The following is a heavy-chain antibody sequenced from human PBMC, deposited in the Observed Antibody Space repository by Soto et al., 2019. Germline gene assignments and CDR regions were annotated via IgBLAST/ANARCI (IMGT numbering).Heavy chain of an antibody. V-gene: IGHV3-30-3*01. CDR3: ARPENSSSWDYFDY. Sequence: GSLRLSCASSVFTFSSYAMHWVRQAPGKGLEWVAVISYDGSNKYYADSVKGRFTISRDNSKNTLYLQMNSLRAEDTAVYYCARPENSSSWDYFDYWGQGTLVTVSS. CDR1: VFTFSSYA. J-gene: IGHJ4*02. D-gene: IGHD6-13*01. CDR2: ISYDGSNK.